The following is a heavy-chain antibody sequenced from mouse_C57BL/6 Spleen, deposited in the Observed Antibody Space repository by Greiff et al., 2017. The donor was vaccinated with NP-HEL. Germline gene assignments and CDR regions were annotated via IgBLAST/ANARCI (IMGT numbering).Heavy chain of an antibody. J-gene: IGHJ1*03. CDR1: GFSLTSYG. D-gene: IGHD3-3*01. V-gene: IGHV2-3*01. CDR2: IWGDG. Sequence: LVAPSQSLSITCTVSGFSLTSYGVSWVRQPPGKGLEWLGVIWGDGIISKDNSKSQVFLKLNSLQTDDTATYYCAKGAGYWYFDVWGTGTTVTVSS. CDR3: AKGAGYWYFDV.